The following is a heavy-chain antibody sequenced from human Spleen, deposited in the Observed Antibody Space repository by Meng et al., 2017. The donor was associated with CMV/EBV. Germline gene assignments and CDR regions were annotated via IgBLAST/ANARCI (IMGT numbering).Heavy chain of an antibody. V-gene: IGHV4-34*01. D-gene: IGHD1-7*01. Sequence: SETLSLTCAVYGGSFSGYYWSWIRQPPGKGLEWIGEINHSGSTNYNPPLKSRVTISVDMSRNQFSLKLTSVTAADTAVYYCASYDTGTGSFDYWGQGTLVTVSS. CDR1: GGSFSGYY. CDR2: INHSGST. J-gene: IGHJ4*02. CDR3: ASYDTGTGSFDY.